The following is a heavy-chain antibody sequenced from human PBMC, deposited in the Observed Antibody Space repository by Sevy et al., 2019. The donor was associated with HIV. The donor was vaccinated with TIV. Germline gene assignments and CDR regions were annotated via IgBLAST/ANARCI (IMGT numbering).Heavy chain of an antibody. J-gene: IGHJ4*02. CDR3: AHETFGRFES. V-gene: IGHV3-7*01. Sequence: GGSLRLSCAASGFTFSANWMNWVRQAPGKGLEWVANIKADGSDKYYVDSEEGRFSISRDNAKNLLFLQMNSLRVEDTAVYYCAHETFGRFESWGQGTLVTVSS. CDR1: GFTFSANW. CDR2: IKADGSDK. D-gene: IGHD3-16*01.